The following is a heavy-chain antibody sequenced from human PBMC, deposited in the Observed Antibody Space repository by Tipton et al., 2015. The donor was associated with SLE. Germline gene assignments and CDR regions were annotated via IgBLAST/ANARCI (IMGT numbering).Heavy chain of an antibody. CDR1: GFTFSSYA. CDR3: ASAFDSRNPFDY. Sequence: QLVQSGGGVVQPGRSLRLSCAASGFTFSSYAMHWVRQAPGKGLEWVAVISYDGSNKYYADSVKGRFTISRDNAKNSLYLQMNSLRAEDTAVYYCASAFDSRNPFDYWGQGTLVTVSS. D-gene: IGHD6-13*01. CDR2: ISYDGSNK. J-gene: IGHJ4*02. V-gene: IGHV3-30*04.